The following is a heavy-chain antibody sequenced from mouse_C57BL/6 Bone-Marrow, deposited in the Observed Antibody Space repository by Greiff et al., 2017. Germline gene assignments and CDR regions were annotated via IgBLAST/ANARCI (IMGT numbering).Heavy chain of an antibody. J-gene: IGHJ3*01. V-gene: IGHV1-69*01. Sequence: QVQLKQPGAELVMPGASVKLSCMASGYTFTSYWMHWVKQRPGQGLEWIGEIDPSDSYTNYNQKFKGKSTLTVDKSSSTAYMQLSSLTSEDSAVYYCARGESFAYWGQGTLVTVSA. CDR3: ARGESFAY. CDR1: GYTFTSYW. CDR2: IDPSDSYT.